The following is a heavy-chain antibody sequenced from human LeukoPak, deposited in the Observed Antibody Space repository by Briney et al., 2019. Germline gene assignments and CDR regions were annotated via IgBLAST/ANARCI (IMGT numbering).Heavy chain of an antibody. J-gene: IGHJ4*02. CDR1: GFTFSAYE. CDR3: ARDPYYDSSGYYFDS. V-gene: IGHV3-48*03. CDR2: ISRSGTNI. Sequence: PGGSLRLSCAASGFTFSAYELNWVRQAPGKGVEWVSYISRSGTNIYYADSVQGRFTISRDNAKNSLYLQMNSLRAEDTAVYYCARDPYYDSSGYYFDSWGQGTLVTVSS. D-gene: IGHD3-22*01.